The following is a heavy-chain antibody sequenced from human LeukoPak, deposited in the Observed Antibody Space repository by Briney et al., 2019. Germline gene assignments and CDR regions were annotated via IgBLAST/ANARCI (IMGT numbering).Heavy chain of an antibody. CDR1: GFTFSSYW. D-gene: IGHD2/OR15-2a*01. CDR3: ARDSGYGGMSTYAFDI. CDR2: IKQDGSEK. J-gene: IGHJ3*02. Sequence: GGSLRLSCAASGFTFSSYWMSWVRQAPGKGLEWVANIKQDGSEKYYVDSVKGRFTISRDNAKNSLYLQMNSLRAEDTAVYYSARDSGYGGMSTYAFDIWGQGTMVTVSS. V-gene: IGHV3-7*01.